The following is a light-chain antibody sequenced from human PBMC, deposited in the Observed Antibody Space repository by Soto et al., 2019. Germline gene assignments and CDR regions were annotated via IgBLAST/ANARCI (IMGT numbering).Light chain of an antibody. CDR2: GAS. CDR1: QSVSSSY. CDR3: QQYGSSPALT. Sequence: EIVLTQSPGTLSLSPGERATLSCRASQSVSSSYLAWYQQKPGQAPRLLIYGASSRATGIPDRFSGSGSGTEFTLTISSLEPEDFAVYYCQQYGSSPALTFGGGTKVEIK. J-gene: IGKJ4*02. V-gene: IGKV3-20*01.